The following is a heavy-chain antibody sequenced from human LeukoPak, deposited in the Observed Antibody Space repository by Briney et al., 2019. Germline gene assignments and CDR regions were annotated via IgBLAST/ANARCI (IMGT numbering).Heavy chain of an antibody. J-gene: IGHJ4*02. CDR2: IYYSGST. CDR1: GGSISSSSYY. D-gene: IGHD5-18*01. Sequence: SETLSLTCTVSGGSISSSSYYWGWTRQPPGQGLEWIGSIYYSGSTYYNPSLKSRVTISVDTSKNQFSLKLSSVTAADTAVYYCARGYSYGSTHNDYWGQGTLVTVSS. V-gene: IGHV4-39*01. CDR3: ARGYSYGSTHNDY.